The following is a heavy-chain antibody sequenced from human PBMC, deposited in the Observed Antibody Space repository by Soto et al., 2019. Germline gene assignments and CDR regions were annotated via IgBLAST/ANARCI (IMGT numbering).Heavy chain of an antibody. J-gene: IGHJ3*02. V-gene: IGHV4-31*03. D-gene: IGHD2-2*01. CDR3: AREVNVPADADAFDI. Sequence: QVQLQESGPGLVKPSQTLSLTCTVSGGSISNDNYFWSWIRQHPGKGLEWIGYIHYSGSAYYNPSLRGRVIILVDTTKNQVAMKLTSVTAADTAMYYCAREVNVPADADAFDIWGQGTMVTVSS. CDR1: GGSISNDNYF. CDR2: IHYSGSA.